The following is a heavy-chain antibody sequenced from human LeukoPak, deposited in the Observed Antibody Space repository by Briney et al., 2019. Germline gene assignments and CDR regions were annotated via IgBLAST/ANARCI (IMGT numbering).Heavy chain of an antibody. D-gene: IGHD6-19*01. J-gene: IGHJ4*02. CDR3: ARGSSGWYYFDY. CDR2: IYYSGST. CDR1: GGSISSYY. Sequence: SETLSLTCTVSGGSISSYYWSWIRQPPGKGLEWIGYIYYSGSTNYNLSLKSRVTISVDTSKNQFSLKLSSVTAADTAVYYCARGSSGWYYFDYWGQGTLVTVSS. V-gene: IGHV4-59*01.